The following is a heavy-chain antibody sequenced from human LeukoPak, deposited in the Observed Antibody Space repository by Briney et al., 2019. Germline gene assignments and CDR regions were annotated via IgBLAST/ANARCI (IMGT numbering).Heavy chain of an antibody. CDR2: ISWNSGSI. D-gene: IGHD2-2*02. V-gene: IGHV3-9*01. J-gene: IGHJ3*02. Sequence: PGGSLRLSCAASGFTFDDYAMHWVRQAPGKGLEWVSGISWNSGSIGYADSVKGRFTISRDNAKNSLYLQMNSLRAGDTAVYYCARDGCSSTSCYTRYGAFDIWGQGTMVTVSS. CDR3: ARDGCSSTSCYTRYGAFDI. CDR1: GFTFDDYA.